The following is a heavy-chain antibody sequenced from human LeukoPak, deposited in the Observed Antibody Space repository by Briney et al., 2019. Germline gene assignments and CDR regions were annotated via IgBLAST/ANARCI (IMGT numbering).Heavy chain of an antibody. CDR2: IYYSGST. CDR3: ARGGKYYDFWSGYYGFDY. Sequence: PSETLSLTCTVSGGSISSSSYYWGWIRQPPGKGLEWIGSIYYSGSTYYNPSLKSRVTISVDTSKNQFSLKLSSVTAADTAVYYCARGGKYYDFWSGYYGFDYWGQGTLVTVSS. J-gene: IGHJ4*02. CDR1: GGSISSSSYY. D-gene: IGHD3-3*01. V-gene: IGHV4-39*01.